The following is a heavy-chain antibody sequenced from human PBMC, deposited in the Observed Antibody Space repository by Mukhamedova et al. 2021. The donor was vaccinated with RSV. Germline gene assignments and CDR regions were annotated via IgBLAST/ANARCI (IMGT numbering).Heavy chain of an antibody. D-gene: IGHD2-15*01. V-gene: IGHV3-48*03. CDR2: ISSSGSTI. Sequence: GLEWVSYISSSGSTIYYADSVKGRFTISRDNAKNSLYLQMNSLRAEDTAVYYCARESCSGGSCYRPGPEGVDYWG. CDR3: ARESCSGGSCYRPGPEGVDY. J-gene: IGHJ4*01.